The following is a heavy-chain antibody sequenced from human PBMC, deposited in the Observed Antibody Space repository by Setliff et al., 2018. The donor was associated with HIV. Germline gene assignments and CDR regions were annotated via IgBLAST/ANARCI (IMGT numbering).Heavy chain of an antibody. CDR3: GLAMGGHCSDGRCYCFDL. J-gene: IGHJ4*02. CDR2: IHQSGTT. Sequence: PSETLSLTCSVSGYSISSGYYWGWIRHFPGEGLEWIGSIHQSGTTSYSPFLKSRVSISIDRSKNQFPLRLSSVTAADTAVYYCGLAMGGHCSDGRCYCFDLWGQGALVTVSS. D-gene: IGHD2-15*01. CDR1: GYSISSGYY. V-gene: IGHV4-38-2*01.